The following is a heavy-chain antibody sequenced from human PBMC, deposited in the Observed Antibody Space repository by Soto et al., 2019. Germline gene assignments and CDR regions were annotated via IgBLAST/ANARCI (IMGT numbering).Heavy chain of an antibody. V-gene: IGHV4-59*01. CDR2: IHYSGST. D-gene: IGHD4-17*01. Sequence: QVQLQESGPGLVKPLETLSLTCAVSGGSLRNYYWSWIRQPPGKGLEWIGYIHYSGSTNYNPSLKSRVTILVDTSKNQFSLKLSSVTAADTAGYYCARLDYGDYDLRGGLDYWGQGTLVTVSS. J-gene: IGHJ4*02. CDR3: ARLDYGDYDLRGGLDY. CDR1: GGSLRNYY.